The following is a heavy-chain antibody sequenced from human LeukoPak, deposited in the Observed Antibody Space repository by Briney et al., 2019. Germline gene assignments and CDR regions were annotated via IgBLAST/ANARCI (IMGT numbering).Heavy chain of an antibody. CDR2: INTNTGNP. Sequence: ASVKVSCKASGYTFTSYAMNWVRQAPGQGLEWMGWINTNTGNPTYAQGFTGRFVFSLDTSVSTAYLQISSLEAEDTAVYYCARGSVENSYGLLYYYYYYGTDVWGQGTTVTVSS. D-gene: IGHD5-18*01. CDR1: GYTFTSYA. V-gene: IGHV7-4-1*02. CDR3: ARGSVENSYGLLYYYYYYGTDV. J-gene: IGHJ6*02.